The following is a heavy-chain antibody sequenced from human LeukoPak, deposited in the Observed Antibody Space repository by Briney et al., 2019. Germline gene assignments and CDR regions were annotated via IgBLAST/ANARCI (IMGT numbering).Heavy chain of an antibody. V-gene: IGHV3-48*03. J-gene: IGHJ4*02. CDR1: GFTFSSYE. Sequence: GGSLRLSCAASGFTFSSYEMNWVRQAPGKGLEWVSYISSSGSTIYYADSVRGRFTISRDNAKNSLYLQMNSLRAEDTAVYYCARDPVLLRFDYWGQGTLVTVSS. D-gene: IGHD2-21*02. CDR2: ISSSGSTI. CDR3: ARDPVLLRFDY.